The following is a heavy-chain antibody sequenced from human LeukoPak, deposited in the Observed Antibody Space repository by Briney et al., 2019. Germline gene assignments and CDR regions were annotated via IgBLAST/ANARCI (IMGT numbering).Heavy chain of an antibody. CDR2: IIPILGIA. Sequence: SVKVSCKASGGTFSSYAISWVRQAPGQGLEWMGGIIPILGIANYAQKFQGRVTITADKSTSTAYMELSSLRSEDTAVYYCARDTPYYGSGSPALDYWGQGTLVTVSS. D-gene: IGHD3-10*01. CDR3: ARDTPYYGSGSPALDY. J-gene: IGHJ4*02. V-gene: IGHV1-69*10. CDR1: GGTFSSYA.